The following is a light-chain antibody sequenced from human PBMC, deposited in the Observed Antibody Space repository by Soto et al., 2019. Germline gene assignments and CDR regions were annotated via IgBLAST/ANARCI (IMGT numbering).Light chain of an antibody. CDR3: CSYTTSNTSQIV. J-gene: IGLJ1*01. Sequence: QSALTQPASVSGSPGQSITISCTGTSSDVGGYNYVSWYQQQPGKAPKFMIYDVTNRPSGVSNRFSGSKSGNTASLTISGLQTEDEADYYCCSYTTSNTSQIVFGTGTKLTVL. CDR1: SSDVGGYNY. CDR2: DVT. V-gene: IGLV2-14*01.